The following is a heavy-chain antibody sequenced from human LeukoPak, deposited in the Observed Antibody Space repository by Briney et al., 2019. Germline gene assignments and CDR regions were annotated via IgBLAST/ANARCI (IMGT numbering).Heavy chain of an antibody. V-gene: IGHV5-51*01. CDR3: ARRGSSWYGDF. D-gene: IGHD6-13*01. Sequence: PGESLKISCKVSGYSFTTYCIAWVRQMPGKGLEWVGIICPGDSETRYSPSFQGQVTISADKSISTAYLQWSSLKASDTALYFCARRGSSWYGDFWGQGTLVTVSS. CDR1: GYSFTTYC. CDR2: ICPGDSET. J-gene: IGHJ4*02.